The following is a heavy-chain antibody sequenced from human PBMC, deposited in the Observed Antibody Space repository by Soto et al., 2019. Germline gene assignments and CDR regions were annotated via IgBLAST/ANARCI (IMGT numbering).Heavy chain of an antibody. CDR3: ARSRVSSSWYDYYYGMDV. Sequence: GESLKISCKGSGYSFTSYWIGWVRQMPGKGLEWMGIIYPGDSDTRYSPSFQGQVTISADKSISTAYLQWSSLKASDTAMYYCARSRVSSSWYDYYYGMDVWGQGTTVTVSS. CDR1: GYSFTSYW. V-gene: IGHV5-51*01. D-gene: IGHD6-13*01. CDR2: IYPGDSDT. J-gene: IGHJ6*02.